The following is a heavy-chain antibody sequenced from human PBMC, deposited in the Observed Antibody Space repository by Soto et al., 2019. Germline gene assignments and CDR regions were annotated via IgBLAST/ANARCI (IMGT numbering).Heavy chain of an antibody. D-gene: IGHD3-3*01. Sequence: SETLSLTCAVYGGSFSGYYWSWIRQPPGKGLEWIGEINHSGSTNYNPSLKSRVTISVDTSKNQFSLKLSSVTAADTAVYYCARFSGGYDFWSGYYTSPPRYYFDYWGQGTPVTVSS. CDR2: INHSGST. V-gene: IGHV4-34*01. J-gene: IGHJ4*02. CDR1: GGSFSGYY. CDR3: ARFSGGYDFWSGYYTSPPRYYFDY.